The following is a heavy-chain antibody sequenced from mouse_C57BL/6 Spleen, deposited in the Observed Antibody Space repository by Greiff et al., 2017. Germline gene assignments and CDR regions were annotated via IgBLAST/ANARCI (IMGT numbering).Heavy chain of an antibody. J-gene: IGHJ2*01. V-gene: IGHV1-26*01. CDR3: GRDGSKFDD. CDR1: GFTFTDYY. Sequence: VQLLQSGGGLVKPGASLKLSCKASGFTFTDYYMNWVQQSPGKSLEWIGDISPNNGGTSYNQKIKGKATLTVDKSSSTAYLELRSLTTENSAGYYCGRDGSKFDDWGKGTTLTVSS. CDR2: ISPNNGGT. D-gene: IGHD1-1*01.